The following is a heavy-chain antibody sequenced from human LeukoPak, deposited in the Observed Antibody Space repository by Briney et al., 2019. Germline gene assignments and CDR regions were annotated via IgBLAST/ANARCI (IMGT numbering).Heavy chain of an antibody. CDR2: IIPIFGTA. CDR1: GGTFSSYA. CDR3: ARVAYYYDSSGYPFDY. J-gene: IGHJ4*02. Sequence: ASVKVSCKASGGTFSSYAISWVRQAPGQGLEWMGGIIPIFGTANYAQKFQGRVTITADESTSTAYMELSSVRSEDTAVYYCARVAYYYDSSGYPFDYWGQGPLVTVSS. D-gene: IGHD3-22*01. V-gene: IGHV1-69*13.